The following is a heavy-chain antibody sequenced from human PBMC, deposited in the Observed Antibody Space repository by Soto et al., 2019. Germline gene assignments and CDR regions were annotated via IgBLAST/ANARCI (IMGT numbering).Heavy chain of an antibody. Sequence: GASVKVSCKASGYTFTGYYMHWVRQAPGQGLEGMGWINPNSGGTNYAQKFQGRVTMTRDTSISTAYMELSRLRSDDTAVYYCARAKYYYDSSGYYYWGQGPLVTVSS. CDR1: GYTFTGYY. V-gene: IGHV1-2*02. CDR3: ARAKYYYDSSGYYY. D-gene: IGHD3-22*01. J-gene: IGHJ4*02. CDR2: INPNSGGT.